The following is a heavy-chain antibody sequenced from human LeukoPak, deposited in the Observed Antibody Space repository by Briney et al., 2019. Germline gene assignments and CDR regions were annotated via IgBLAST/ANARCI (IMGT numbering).Heavy chain of an antibody. Sequence: SETLSLTCTVSRGSISSTTYYWGWIRQPPGKGLEWIGTIYYSGSTYYNPSLKSRVTISVDTSQNQFSLKLSSVTAADTAVYYCARGPTVKYFDYWGQGTLVTVPS. CDR2: IYYSGST. V-gene: IGHV4-39*07. J-gene: IGHJ4*02. CDR3: ARGPTVKYFDY. D-gene: IGHD4-17*01. CDR1: RGSISSTTYY.